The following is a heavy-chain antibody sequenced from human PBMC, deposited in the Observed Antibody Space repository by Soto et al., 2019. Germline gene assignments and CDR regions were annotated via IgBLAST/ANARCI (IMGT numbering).Heavy chain of an antibody. J-gene: IGHJ4*01. CDR2: ISTNSGNT. CDR1: GYTFSSYS. CDR3: ARDHGYYDF. V-gene: IGHV1-18*01. Sequence: QIQMVQSGAEVKQPGASVKISCKTSGYTFSSYSINWVRQAPGQGLEWMAWISTNSGNTHYAERVQGRVTVTLDKSARTAFMEMWGLTSDDTAVYFCARDHGYYDFWGHGTLVNVSS.